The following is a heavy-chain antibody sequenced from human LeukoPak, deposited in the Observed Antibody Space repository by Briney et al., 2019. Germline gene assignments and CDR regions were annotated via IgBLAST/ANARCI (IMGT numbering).Heavy chain of an antibody. V-gene: IGHV3-43*02. CDR2: ISGDGGST. Sequence: GGSLRLSCAASGFTFDDYAMHWVRQAPGKGLEWVSLISGDGGSTYYADSVKGRFTISRDNSKNSLYLQMNSLRTEDTALYYCAKDLWFGELLPWGSFDYWAREPWSPSPQ. J-gene: IGHJ4*02. CDR3: AKDLWFGELLPWGSFDY. CDR1: GFTFDDYA. D-gene: IGHD3-10*01.